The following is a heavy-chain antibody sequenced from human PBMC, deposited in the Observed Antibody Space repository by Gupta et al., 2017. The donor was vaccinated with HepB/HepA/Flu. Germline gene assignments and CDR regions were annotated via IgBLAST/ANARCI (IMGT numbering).Heavy chain of an antibody. D-gene: IGHD3-3*01. CDR1: GYTSTSYG. CDR3: ARDDYDFWSGYYPFDY. CDR2: ISAYNGNS. Sequence: LQLAQAGIEVKKPGAQVKVPCNASGYTSTSYGLSRVRQAAGQGREWMGWISAYNGNSNDAQKLQGRVTMTTYTSTTTAYMELRSLRSDDAAVYYCARDDYDFWSGYYPFDYWGQGTLVTVPS. J-gene: IGHJ4*02. V-gene: IGHV1-18*04.